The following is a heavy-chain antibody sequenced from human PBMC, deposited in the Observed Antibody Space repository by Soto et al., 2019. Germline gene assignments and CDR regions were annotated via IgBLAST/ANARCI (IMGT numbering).Heavy chain of an antibody. CDR1: GFTVSSNY. D-gene: IGHD2-2*01. V-gene: IGHV3-53*02. CDR3: ARALVVPAATHWYYYGMDV. J-gene: IGHJ6*02. Sequence: EVQLVETGGGLIQPGGSLRLSCAASGFTVSSNYMSWVRQAPGKGLEWVSVIYSGGSTYYADSVKGRFTISRDNSKSTLYLQMNSLRAEDTAVYYCARALVVPAATHWYYYGMDVWGQGTTVTVSS. CDR2: IYSGGST.